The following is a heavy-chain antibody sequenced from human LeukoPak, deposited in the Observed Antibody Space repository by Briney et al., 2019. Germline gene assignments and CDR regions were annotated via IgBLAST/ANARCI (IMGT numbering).Heavy chain of an antibody. CDR3: ARAGWIITSGIDY. J-gene: IGHJ4*02. Sequence: SETLSLTCGVSGYSISRGYYWARIRQPPGKGLEWIGTIYHTGSTYYTPSLGSRVTISVDTSKNEFSLNLNSVTAADTAVYYCARAGWIITSGIDYWGQGALVTVSS. CDR1: GYSISRGYY. V-gene: IGHV4-38-2*01. D-gene: IGHD3-10*01. CDR2: IYHTGST.